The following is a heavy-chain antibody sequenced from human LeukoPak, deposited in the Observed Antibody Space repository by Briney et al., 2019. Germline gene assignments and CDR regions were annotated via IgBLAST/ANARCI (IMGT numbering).Heavy chain of an antibody. CDR2: INWNGYST. CDR3: ARGGGAYYGVDY. D-gene: IGHD3-10*01. CDR1: GFTVSSNY. J-gene: IGHJ4*02. V-gene: IGHV3-20*04. Sequence: GSLRLSCAASGFTVSSNYMSWVRQAPGKGLEWVSGINWNGYSTYYADSVKGRLTISRDDAKNSLYLQMNSLRAEDTALYYCARGGGAYYGVDYWGQGTLVTVSS.